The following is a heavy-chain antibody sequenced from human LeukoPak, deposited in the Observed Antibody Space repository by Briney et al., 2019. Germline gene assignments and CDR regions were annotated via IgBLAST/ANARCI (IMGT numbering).Heavy chain of an antibody. CDR3: AKSNDILTGYPIFDY. CDR1: GFTFDDYA. D-gene: IGHD3-9*01. V-gene: IGHV3-43D*03. Sequence: GGSLRLSCAASGFTFDDYAMHWVRQAPGKGLEWVSLISWDGGSTYYADSVKGRFTISRDNSKNSLYLQMNSLGAEDTALYYCAKSNDILTGYPIFDYWGQGTLVTVSS. CDR2: ISWDGGST. J-gene: IGHJ4*02.